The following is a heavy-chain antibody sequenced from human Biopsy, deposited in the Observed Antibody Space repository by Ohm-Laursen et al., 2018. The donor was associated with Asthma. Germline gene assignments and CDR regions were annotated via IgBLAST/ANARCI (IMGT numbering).Heavy chain of an antibody. CDR1: GGTFNTYV. J-gene: IGHJ4*02. V-gene: IGHV1-69*13. D-gene: IGHD2-2*01. CDR2: INSVFGTT. Sequence: GASVKASCKSLGGTFNTYVIGWVRQAPGQGLEWMGGINSVFGTTTYPQKFQDRVTITADGSTSTVYMELSSLRSEDTAVYYCARKAGSCISRTCYSLDFWGQGTLVTVSS. CDR3: ARKAGSCISRTCYSLDF.